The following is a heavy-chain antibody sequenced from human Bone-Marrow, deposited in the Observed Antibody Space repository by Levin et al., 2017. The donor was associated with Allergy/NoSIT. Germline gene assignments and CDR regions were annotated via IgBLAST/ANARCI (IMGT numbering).Heavy chain of an antibody. CDR1: GFTFGDYA. CDR2: IRSKAYGGTT. V-gene: IGHV3-49*04. Sequence: GGSLRLSCTASGFTFGDYAMSWVRQAPGKGLEWVGFIRSKAYGGTTEYAASVKGRFTISRDDSKSIAYLQMNSLKTEDTAVYYCTRERSIAVAGPPGYYYGMDVWGQGTTVTVSS. CDR3: TRERSIAVAGPPGYYYGMDV. J-gene: IGHJ6*02. D-gene: IGHD6-19*01.